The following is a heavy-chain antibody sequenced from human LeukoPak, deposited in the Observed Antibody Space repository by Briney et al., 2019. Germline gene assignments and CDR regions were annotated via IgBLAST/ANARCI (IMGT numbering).Heavy chain of an antibody. J-gene: IGHJ4*02. Sequence: GGSLRLSCAASGFTVSSNYMSWVRQAPGKGLEWVSVIYSGGSTYYADSVKGRFTISRDNPKNTLYLQMNSLRAEDTAVYYCARMYYYDSSFDYWGQGTLVTVSS. D-gene: IGHD3-22*01. CDR3: ARMYYYDSSFDY. CDR2: IYSGGST. CDR1: GFTVSSNY. V-gene: IGHV3-53*01.